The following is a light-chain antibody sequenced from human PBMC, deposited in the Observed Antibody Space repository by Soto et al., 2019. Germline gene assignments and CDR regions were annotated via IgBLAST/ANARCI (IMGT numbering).Light chain of an antibody. V-gene: IGKV1-5*03. CDR1: QSISSW. J-gene: IGKJ1*01. CDR3: QQYNSYST. Sequence: DIQMTQSPSTLSASVGDRVTITCRASQSISSWLAWYQQKPGKAPKLLIYKASSLESGVPSRFSGSGSGTAFTLTISSLQPDDFATYYCQQYNSYSTFGQGTKVEIE. CDR2: KAS.